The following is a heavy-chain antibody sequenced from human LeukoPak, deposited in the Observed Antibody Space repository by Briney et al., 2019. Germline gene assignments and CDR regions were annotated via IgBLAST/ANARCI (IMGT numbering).Heavy chain of an antibody. CDR3: ARVAYYDSSGYSIFDY. CDR2: IYTSGST. V-gene: IGHV4-61*02. D-gene: IGHD3-22*01. J-gene: IGHJ4*02. Sequence: SETLPLTCTVSGGSISSGSYYWSWIRQPAGKGLEWIGRIYTSGSTNYNPSLKSRVTISVDTSKNQFSLKLSSVTAADTAVYYCARVAYYDSSGYSIFDYWGQGTLVTVSS. CDR1: GGSISSGSYY.